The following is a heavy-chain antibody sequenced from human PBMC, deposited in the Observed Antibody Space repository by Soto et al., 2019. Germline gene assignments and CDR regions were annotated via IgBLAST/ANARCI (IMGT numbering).Heavy chain of an antibody. CDR2: GLRHEFV. CDR1: GGSISDHY. CDR3: VAGPDHAMSAY. J-gene: IGHJ4*01. V-gene: IGHV4-59*11. Sequence: QMHLQESGPGLVKPSETLSLTCTVSGGSISDHYSSWTRQPPGKGLEWIGYGLRHEFVGTNPSLTSRVTISVDTSKKQFSLRLNSVTAADTAVYYCVAGPDHAMSAYWGQGTLVTVSS.